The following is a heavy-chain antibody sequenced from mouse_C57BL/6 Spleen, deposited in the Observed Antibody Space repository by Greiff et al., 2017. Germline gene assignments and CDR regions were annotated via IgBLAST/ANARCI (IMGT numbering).Heavy chain of an antibody. Sequence: DVMLVESGGGLVQPGGSLSLSCAASGFTFTDYYMSWVRQPPGKALEWLGFIRNKANGYTTEYSASVKGRFTISRDNSQSILYLQMNALRAEDSATDNCARHYYGSSYFDYWGQGTTLTVSS. CDR1: GFTFTDYY. V-gene: IGHV7-3*01. CDR2: IRNKANGYTT. CDR3: ARHYYGSSYFDY. D-gene: IGHD1-1*01. J-gene: IGHJ2*01.